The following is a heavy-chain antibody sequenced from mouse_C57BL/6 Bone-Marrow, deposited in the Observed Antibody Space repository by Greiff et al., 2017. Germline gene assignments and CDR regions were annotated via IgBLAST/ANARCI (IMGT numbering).Heavy chain of an antibody. Sequence: QVQLQQPGAELVMPGASVKLSCKASGYTFTSYWMHWVKQRPGQGLEWIGEIDPSDSYTNYNQKFKGKSTLTVDTSSSTAYMQLSSLTSEDSAVYYCADLLAYWGQGTLVTVSA. J-gene: IGHJ3*01. CDR1: GYTFTSYW. CDR3: ADLLAY. CDR2: IDPSDSYT. V-gene: IGHV1-69*01.